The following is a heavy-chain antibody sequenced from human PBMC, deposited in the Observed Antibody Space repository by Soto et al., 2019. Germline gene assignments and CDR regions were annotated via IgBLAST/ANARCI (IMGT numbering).Heavy chain of an antibody. V-gene: IGHV4-30-4*01. J-gene: IGHJ4*02. D-gene: IGHD5-12*01. Sequence: QVQLQESGPGLVKASQTLSLTCTLSGASVSSAEHYWSWIRQPPGKGLEWIGYTYYSGGSYYNASPQRRGSISVDTSQNHSSLKLTSVTAADTAGYYCARMRGYDPAGTADKWGPGILVSVSS. CDR3: ARMRGYDPAGTADK. CDR1: GASVSSAEHY. CDR2: TYYSGGS.